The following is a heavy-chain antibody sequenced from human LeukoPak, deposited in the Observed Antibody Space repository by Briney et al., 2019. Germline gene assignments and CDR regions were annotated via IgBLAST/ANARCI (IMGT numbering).Heavy chain of an antibody. J-gene: IGHJ6*03. D-gene: IGHD3-3*01. CDR3: ASGPLHYDFWSGMDV. V-gene: IGHV4-34*01. CDR2: INHSGST. CDR1: GGSFSGYY. Sequence: SETLSLTCAVYGGSFSGYYWSWIRQPPGKGLEWIGEINHSGSTNYNPSLKSRVTISVDTSKNQFSLKLSSVTAADTAVYYCASGPLHYDFWSGMDVWGKGTTVTVSS.